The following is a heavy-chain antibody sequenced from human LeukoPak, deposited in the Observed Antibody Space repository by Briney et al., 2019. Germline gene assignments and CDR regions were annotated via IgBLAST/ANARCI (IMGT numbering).Heavy chain of an antibody. Sequence: SEALSFTCTGSGGSISSYYWSWIRQPPGKGLKWIGYIYYSGSTNYNPSLKSRVTISVDTSKNQFSLKLSSVTAADTAVYCCAGRRGYSYGFNYWGQGTLVTVSS. D-gene: IGHD5-18*01. J-gene: IGHJ4*02. CDR3: AGRRGYSYGFNY. CDR1: GGSISSYY. CDR2: IYYSGST. V-gene: IGHV4-59*08.